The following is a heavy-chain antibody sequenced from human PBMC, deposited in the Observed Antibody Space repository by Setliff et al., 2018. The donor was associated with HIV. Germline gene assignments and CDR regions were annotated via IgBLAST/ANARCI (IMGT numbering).Heavy chain of an antibody. V-gene: IGHV4-39*07. J-gene: IGHJ4*02. CDR3: ARGGGYDRSGYYPGDD. CDR1: GGSISSSSYY. Sequence: SETLSLPCTVSGGSISSSSYYWGWICQPPGKGLDWIGSNYYSGGTNDNPSLKSRVTMSVDTSKNQFSLKLSSVTAADTAVYYCARGGGYDRSGYYPGDDWGQGTPVTVS. D-gene: IGHD3-22*01. CDR2: NYYSGGT.